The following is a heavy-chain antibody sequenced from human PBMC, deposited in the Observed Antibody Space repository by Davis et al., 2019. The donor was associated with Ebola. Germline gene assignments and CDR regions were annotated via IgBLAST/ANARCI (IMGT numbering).Heavy chain of an antibody. CDR1: VGSFNGYY. CDR3: AREGGGWYHRLDY. J-gene: IGHJ4*02. D-gene: IGHD6-19*01. V-gene: IGHV4-34*01. CDR2: INHSGSA. Sequence: SETLSLTCAVYVGSFNGYYWTWIRQPPGKGLEWIGEINHSGSAKYNPSLKSRVTISVDTSKNQFSLKLSSLTAADTAVYYCAREGGGWYHRLDYWGQGTPVTVSS.